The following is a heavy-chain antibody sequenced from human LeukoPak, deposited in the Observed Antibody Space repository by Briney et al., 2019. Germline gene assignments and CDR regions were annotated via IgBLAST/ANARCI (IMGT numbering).Heavy chain of an antibody. CDR2: ISSSSGYI. CDR3: ARAEVVVVAATLNYYYYGMDV. CDR1: GFTFSSYS. J-gene: IGHJ6*02. Sequence: GGSLRLSCAASGFTFSSYSMNWVCEAPGKGLEWVSSISSSSGYIYYADSLKGRFTISRDKAKNSLYLQMNSLRAEDTAVYYCARAEVVVVAATLNYYYYGMDVWGQGTTVTVSS. D-gene: IGHD2-15*01. V-gene: IGHV3-21*01.